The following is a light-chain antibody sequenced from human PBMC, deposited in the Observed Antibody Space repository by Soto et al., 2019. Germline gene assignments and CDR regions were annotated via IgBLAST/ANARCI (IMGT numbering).Light chain of an antibody. J-gene: IGKJ1*01. V-gene: IGKV1-5*03. CDR1: QSISSW. CDR3: QQYNSFWS. CDR2: KAS. Sequence: IQMSQSPSTLSACVGDSVTITCRASQSISSWLAWYQQKPGKAPKLLIYKASSLESGVPSRFSGSGSGTEFTLTISSLQPDDFATYHCQQYNSFWSSGQGTVVDIK.